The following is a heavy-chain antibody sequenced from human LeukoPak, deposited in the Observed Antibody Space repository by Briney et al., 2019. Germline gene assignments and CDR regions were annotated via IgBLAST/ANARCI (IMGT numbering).Heavy chain of an antibody. Sequence: ASVKVSRKASGYTFTSYGFSWVRQAPGQGLEWMGWISPYNGNTNYAQKLQVRVTMTTDTSTSTAYMELRSLRSDDTAVYYCARGGSYYDSSGYYYVGFDYWGQGTLVTVSS. D-gene: IGHD3-22*01. CDR1: GYTFTSYG. J-gene: IGHJ4*02. CDR2: ISPYNGNT. V-gene: IGHV1-18*01. CDR3: ARGGSYYDSSGYYYVGFDY.